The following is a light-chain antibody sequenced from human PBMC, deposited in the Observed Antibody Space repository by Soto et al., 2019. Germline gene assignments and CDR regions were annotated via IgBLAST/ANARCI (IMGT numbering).Light chain of an antibody. CDR2: GAS. Sequence: EIVMTQSPATLSVSPGERATLSCRASQSVSSNLAWYQQKPGQAPRLLIYGASTRATGIPARFSGSGSGTEFTLTISSLQSEDLAVYYGQQYNSWPPITFGQGTRLEIK. CDR3: QQYNSWPPIT. V-gene: IGKV3-15*01. CDR1: QSVSSN. J-gene: IGKJ5*01.